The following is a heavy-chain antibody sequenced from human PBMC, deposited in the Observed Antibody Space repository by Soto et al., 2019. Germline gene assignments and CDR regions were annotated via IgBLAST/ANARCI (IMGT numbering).Heavy chain of an antibody. D-gene: IGHD5-12*01. CDR3: ATRTRWLQNNRPYWDFDP. CDR2: IIPIFRTS. CDR1: GGTFSSYA. Sequence: QVQLVQSGSEVKKPGSSVKVSCKASGGTFSSYAISWVRQAPGQGLEWMGGIIPIFRTSNYAQRFQGRVTITADESTSTAYMELNRLRSDDTAVYYCATRTRWLQNNRPYWDFDPWGRGTLVTVSS. V-gene: IGHV1-69*12. J-gene: IGHJ2*01.